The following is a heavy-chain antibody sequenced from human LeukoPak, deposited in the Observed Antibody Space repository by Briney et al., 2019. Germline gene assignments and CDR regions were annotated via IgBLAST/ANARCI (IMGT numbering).Heavy chain of an antibody. D-gene: IGHD2-15*01. CDR1: GGSFSGYY. V-gene: IGHV4-34*01. Sequence: SETLSLTCAVYGGSFSGYYWSWIRQPPGKGLEWIGEINHSGSTNYNPSLKSRVTISVDTSKNQFSLKPSSVTAADTAVYYCARLSPRCSGGSCYWRDFDYWGQGTLVTVSS. J-gene: IGHJ4*02. CDR3: ARLSPRCSGGSCYWRDFDY. CDR2: INHSGST.